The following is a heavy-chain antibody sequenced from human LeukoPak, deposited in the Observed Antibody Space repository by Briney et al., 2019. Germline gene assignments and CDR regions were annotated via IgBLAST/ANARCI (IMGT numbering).Heavy chain of an antibody. CDR3: ARDFDGPRASDY. D-gene: IGHD4-17*01. CDR2: ISSSSTI. J-gene: IGHJ4*02. CDR1: GFTFSSYS. Sequence: GGSLRLSCAASGFTFSSYSMNWVRQAPGKGLEWVSYISSSSTIYYADSVKGRFTISRDNAKNSLYLQMNSLRAEDTAVYYCARDFDGPRASDYWGQGISVTVSS. V-gene: IGHV3-48*01.